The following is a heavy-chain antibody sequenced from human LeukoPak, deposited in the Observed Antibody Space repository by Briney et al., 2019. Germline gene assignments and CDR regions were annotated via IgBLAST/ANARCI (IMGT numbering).Heavy chain of an antibody. V-gene: IGHV3-7*01. D-gene: IGHD1-1*01. CDR2: IKQDGSEK. CDR1: GFTFSSFW. J-gene: IGHJ4*02. CDR3: ARDLSGQNNEFDY. Sequence: GGSLRLSCAASGFTFSSFWMSWARQAPGKGLEWVANIKQDGSEKYYVDSVKGRIIISRDNAKNSLYLQMSSLRAEDTAVYYCARDLSGQNNEFDYWGQGTLVTVSS.